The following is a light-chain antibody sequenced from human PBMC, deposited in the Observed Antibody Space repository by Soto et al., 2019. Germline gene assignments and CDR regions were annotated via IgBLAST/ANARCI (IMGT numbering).Light chain of an antibody. CDR2: DNN. CDR1: SSNIGSNA. Sequence: QSVLTQPPSASGTPGQRVTISCSGSSSNIGSNAVNWYQLLPGTAPKLLMYDNNQRPSGVPDRFSGSKSGTSVSLAISGLQSEDEADYYCAAWDDSLNGYVFGTGTKVTVL. J-gene: IGLJ1*01. V-gene: IGLV1-44*01. CDR3: AAWDDSLNGYV.